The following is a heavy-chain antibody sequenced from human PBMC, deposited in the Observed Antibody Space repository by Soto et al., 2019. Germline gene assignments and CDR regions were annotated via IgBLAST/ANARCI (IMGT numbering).Heavy chain of an antibody. CDR3: ERAKHGAHWFDP. V-gene: IGHV4-39*01. Sequence: NPSETLSLTCTVSGGSISSSSYYWGWIRQPPGKGLEWIGSIYYSWSTYYNPSLKSRVTISVDTSKNQFSLHLNSVTHEDTAVYSVERAKHGAHWFDPWGQVPLVTVSS. D-gene: IGHD2-8*01. J-gene: IGHJ5*02. CDR2: IYYSWST. CDR1: GGSISSSSYY.